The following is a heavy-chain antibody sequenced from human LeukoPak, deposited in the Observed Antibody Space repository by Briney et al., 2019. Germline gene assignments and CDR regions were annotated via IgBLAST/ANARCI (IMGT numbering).Heavy chain of an antibody. CDR1: GFNFDRYT. J-gene: IGHJ4*02. Sequence: GGSLRLSCATSGFNFDRYTIHWVRQAPGKGLEWVSLAGWAGGTTYYSDSVRGRFTISRDSGKNSVYLQMSSLTTDDTAFYFCAKELDTMFFDYWGQGALVTVSS. V-gene: IGHV3-43*01. D-gene: IGHD5-18*01. CDR2: AGWAGGTT. CDR3: AKELDTMFFDY.